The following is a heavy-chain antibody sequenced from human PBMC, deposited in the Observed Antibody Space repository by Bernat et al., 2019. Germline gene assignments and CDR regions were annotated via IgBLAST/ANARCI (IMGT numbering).Heavy chain of an antibody. CDR3: AGDRPYMDN. Sequence: QVQVVESGGGVVQPGRSLRLSCVISRFIFSNSPMPWVRQAPGKGLGWVAVISADGSSKYYAESVKGRCTITRDNSKSTLYLQMNSLRLEDTAMYYCAGDRPYMDNWGQGTLVTVSS. CDR2: ISADGSSK. CDR1: RFIFSNSP. D-gene: IGHD6-6*01. V-gene: IGHV3-30-3*01. J-gene: IGHJ4*02.